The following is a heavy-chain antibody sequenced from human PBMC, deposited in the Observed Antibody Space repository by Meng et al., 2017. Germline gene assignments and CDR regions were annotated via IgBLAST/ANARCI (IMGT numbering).Heavy chain of an antibody. CDR2: TNHSGST. J-gene: IGHJ4*02. CDR3: ARVLDPVLVEFDY. Sequence: VQLQSWGVELLSASDNLSLNCAVYCGSFSGYYWSWIRQRPGKGLEWIGETNHSGSTNYNPSLKSRVTISVDTSKNQFSLKLSSVTAADTAVYYWARVLDPVLVEFDYWGQGTLVTVSS. CDR1: CGSFSGYY. D-gene: IGHD3/OR15-3a*01. V-gene: IGHV4-34*01.